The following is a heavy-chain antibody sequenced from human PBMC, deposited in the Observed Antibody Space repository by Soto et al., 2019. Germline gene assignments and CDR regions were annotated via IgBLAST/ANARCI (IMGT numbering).Heavy chain of an antibody. J-gene: IGHJ1*01. D-gene: IGHD3-22*01. CDR2: ISGFGDHT. V-gene: IGHV3-23*01. Sequence: PGGSLRLSCAASGFTFSDYVMSGARQGPERRLEWVSAISGFGDHTYYADSVKGRFTISRDNSKNTLYLQMNSLRADDTAVYFCAKLYGATPMMSLWGQGTLVTVSS. CDR3: AKLYGATPMMSL. CDR1: GFTFSDYV.